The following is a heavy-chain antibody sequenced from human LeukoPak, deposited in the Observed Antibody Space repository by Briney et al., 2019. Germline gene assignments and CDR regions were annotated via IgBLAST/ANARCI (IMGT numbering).Heavy chain of an antibody. CDR1: GGSITSTNW. CDR3: SGENGAFSPFGY. J-gene: IGHJ4*02. Sequence: SSGTLSLTCGVSGGSITSTNWWSWVRQPPGQGLEWIGEVSLSGLTNYNPSLSSRVIMALDTSKNHLSLHLTSVTAADTAVYYCSGENGAFSPFGYWGQGYLVTVLS. D-gene: IGHD2-8*01. V-gene: IGHV4-4*02. CDR2: VSLSGLT.